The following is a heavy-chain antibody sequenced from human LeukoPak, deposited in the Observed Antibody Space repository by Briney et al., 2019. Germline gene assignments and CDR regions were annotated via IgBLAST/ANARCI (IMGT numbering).Heavy chain of an antibody. CDR1: GGSISSYY. CDR2: IYTSGST. V-gene: IGHV4-4*09. J-gene: IGHJ5*02. Sequence: SETLSLTCTVSGGSISSYYWSWIRQPPGKGLEWIGYIYTSGSTNYNPSLKSRVTISVDTSKNQFSLKPSSVTAADTAVYYCARGVVPAAIWGLQYNWFDPWGQGTLVTVSS. CDR3: ARGVVPAAIWGLQYNWFDP. D-gene: IGHD2-2*02.